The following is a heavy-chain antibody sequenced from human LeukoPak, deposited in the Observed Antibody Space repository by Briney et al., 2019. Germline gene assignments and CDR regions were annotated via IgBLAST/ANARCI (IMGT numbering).Heavy chain of an antibody. CDR2: INPSGGST. CDR1: GYTFTSYY. CDR3: TKVFIKYCSTPSCYVFDY. D-gene: IGHD2-2*01. J-gene: IGHJ4*02. Sequence: ASVKVSCKASGYTFTSYYMHWVRQAPGQGLEWMGIINPSGGSTSYAQKFQGRVTMTRDTSISTAYMELSRLTSDDTAVYYCTKVFIKYCSTPSCYVFDYWGQGTLVTVSS. V-gene: IGHV1-46*01.